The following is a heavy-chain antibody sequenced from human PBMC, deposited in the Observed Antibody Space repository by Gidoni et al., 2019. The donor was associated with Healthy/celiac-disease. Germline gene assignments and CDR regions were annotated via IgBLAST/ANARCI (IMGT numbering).Heavy chain of an antibody. CDR3: AREEDGSSYY. J-gene: IGHJ4*02. Sequence: QVQLVQSGAAVKKPGSSVKVSCKAYGGTFSSYAISWVRHAHGQGLEWMGGIIPIFGTANYAKKFQGRVTMTADESTSTAYMELSSLRSEDTAVYYCAREEDGSSYYWGQGTLVTVSS. V-gene: IGHV1-69*01. CDR1: GGTFSSYA. D-gene: IGHD6-13*01. CDR2: IIPIFGTA.